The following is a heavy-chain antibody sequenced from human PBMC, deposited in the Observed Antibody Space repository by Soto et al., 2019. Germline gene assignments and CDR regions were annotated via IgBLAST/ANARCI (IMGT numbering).Heavy chain of an antibody. CDR2: VSLDSDSI. V-gene: IGHV3-48*02. CDR3: ARLYYDYV. Sequence: GGSLRLSCRASGSDFSTYSMNWVRQAPGQGLEWIAYVSLDSDSIQYADSVKGRFTISRDDAENSLYLQMDSLRDEDTATYYCARLYYDYVWGQGTTVTVS. CDR1: GSDFSTYS. J-gene: IGHJ6*02. D-gene: IGHD3-3*01.